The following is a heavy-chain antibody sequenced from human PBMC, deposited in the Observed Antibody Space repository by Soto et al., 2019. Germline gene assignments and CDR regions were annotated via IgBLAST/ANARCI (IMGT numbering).Heavy chain of an antibody. D-gene: IGHD1-26*01. V-gene: IGHV3-23*01. J-gene: IGHJ5*02. CDR1: GFTFSNYA. CDR3: AKDWELTDP. Sequence: GXSLRLSCAASGFTFSNYAISWVRRAPGRGLEWVSTISGSGANTYYPDSVKGRFTISRDNSKNTLYLQMNSLRAEDTAVYYCAKDWELTDPWGQGTLVTVSS. CDR2: ISGSGANT.